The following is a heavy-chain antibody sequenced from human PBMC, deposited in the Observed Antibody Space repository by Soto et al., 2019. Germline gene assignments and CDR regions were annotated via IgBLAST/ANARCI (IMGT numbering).Heavy chain of an antibody. J-gene: IGHJ3*02. D-gene: IGHD4-17*01. CDR1: GFTFSSYG. CDR3: AKDEDGDYLLDAFDM. Sequence: QEQLVESGGGVVQPGRSPRLSCAASGFTFSSYGMNWVRQAPGKGLEWVAVISYDGSDKYYADSVKGRFTISRDNSKNTLYLQMNSLRAEDTAVYYCAKDEDGDYLLDAFDMWGQGTMVTVSS. V-gene: IGHV3-30*18. CDR2: ISYDGSDK.